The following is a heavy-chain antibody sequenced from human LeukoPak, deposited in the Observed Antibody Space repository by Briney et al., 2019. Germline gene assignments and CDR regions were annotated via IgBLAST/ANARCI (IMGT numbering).Heavy chain of an antibody. CDR3: ARTPSEMVLTGYYFDY. V-gene: IGHV1-69*13. J-gene: IGHJ4*02. D-gene: IGHD5-24*01. CDR1: GGTFSSYA. Sequence: ASVKVSCKASGGTFSSYAISWVRQAPGQGLGWMGGIIPIFGTANYAQKFQGRVTITADESTSTAYMELSSLRSEDTAVYYCARTPSEMVLTGYYFDYWGQGTLVTVSS. CDR2: IIPIFGTA.